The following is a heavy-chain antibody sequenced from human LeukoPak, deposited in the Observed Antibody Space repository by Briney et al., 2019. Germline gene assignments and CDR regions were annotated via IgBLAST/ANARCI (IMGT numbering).Heavy chain of an antibody. CDR2: LYRDGTT. CDR3: AKTQTNRYYYFDY. Sequence: GGSLRLSCVASGFDVSSNYMSWVRQAPGKGLDWVSLLYRDGTTYYAESVKGRFTISRDNSKNTLYLQMNSLRPEDTAVYYCAKTQTNRYYYFDYWGQGTLVTVSS. D-gene: IGHD1-26*01. J-gene: IGHJ4*02. V-gene: IGHV3-53*05. CDR1: GFDVSSNY.